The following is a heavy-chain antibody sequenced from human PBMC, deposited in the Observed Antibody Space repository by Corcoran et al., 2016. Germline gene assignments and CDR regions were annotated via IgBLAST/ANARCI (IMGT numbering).Heavy chain of an antibody. D-gene: IGHD6-19*01. V-gene: IGHV4-34*01. CDR1: GGSFSGYY. CDR2: INHSGST. Sequence: QVQLQQWGAGLLKPSETLSLTCAVYGGSFSGYYWSWIRQPPGKGLEWIGEINHSGSTNYNPSLKSRVTISVDTSKNQFSLKLSSVTAADTAVYYCASIAVGLHTLDYWGQGTLVTVSS. J-gene: IGHJ4*02. CDR3: ASIAVGLHTLDY.